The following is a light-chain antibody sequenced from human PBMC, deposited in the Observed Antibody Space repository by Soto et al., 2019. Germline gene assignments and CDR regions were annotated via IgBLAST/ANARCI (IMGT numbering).Light chain of an antibody. CDR1: SSDVGAYKF. CDR2: DVT. J-gene: IGLJ1*01. V-gene: IGLV2-8*01. Sequence: QSVLTQPPSASGSPGQSVTISCTGTSSDVGAYKFVSWYQQNPGKAPKLIIYDVTKRPTGVPDRFSGSKSGNTASLTVSGLQAEDEADYYCSSYAGNSNYVFGTWTKVTVL. CDR3: SSYAGNSNYV.